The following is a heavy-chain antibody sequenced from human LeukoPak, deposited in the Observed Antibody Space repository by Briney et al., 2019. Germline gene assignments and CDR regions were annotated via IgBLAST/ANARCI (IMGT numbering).Heavy chain of an antibody. Sequence: GGSLRLSCAASGFTFSSYGMHWVRQAPGKGLEWVAVISYDGSNKYYADSVKGRFTISRDNSKNTLYLQMNSLRAEDTAVYYCAKDLYSYYYDSSGYQSFDYWGQGTLVTVSS. CDR3: AKDLYSYYYDSSGYQSFDY. CDR2: ISYDGSNK. J-gene: IGHJ4*02. V-gene: IGHV3-30*18. D-gene: IGHD3-22*01. CDR1: GFTFSSYG.